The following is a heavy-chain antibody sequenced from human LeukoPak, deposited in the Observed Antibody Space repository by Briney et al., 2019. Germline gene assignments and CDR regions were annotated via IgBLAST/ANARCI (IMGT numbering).Heavy chain of an antibody. Sequence: GASVKVSCKVSGYTLTELSMHWVRQAPGKGLERMGGFDPEDGETIYAQKFRGRVTMTEDTSTDTAYMELSSLRSEDTAVYYCATALLWFGDLLGYWGQGTLVTVSS. D-gene: IGHD3-10*01. V-gene: IGHV1-24*01. CDR3: ATALLWFGDLLGY. J-gene: IGHJ4*02. CDR1: GYTLTELS. CDR2: FDPEDGET.